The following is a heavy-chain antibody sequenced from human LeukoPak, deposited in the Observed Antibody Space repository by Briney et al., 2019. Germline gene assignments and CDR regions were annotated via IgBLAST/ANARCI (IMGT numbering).Heavy chain of an antibody. J-gene: IGHJ4*02. V-gene: IGHV3-11*04. CDR3: ARAWGTVGAMPAF. D-gene: IGHD1-26*01. CDR2: ISSSGSTI. CDR1: GFTFSDYY. Sequence: SGGSLRLSCAASGFTFSDYYMSWIRQAPGKGLEWVSYISSSGSTIYYADSVKGRFTISRDNAKNSIYLQMNSLRVEDTAVYYCARAWGTVGAMPAFWGQGTLVTVSS.